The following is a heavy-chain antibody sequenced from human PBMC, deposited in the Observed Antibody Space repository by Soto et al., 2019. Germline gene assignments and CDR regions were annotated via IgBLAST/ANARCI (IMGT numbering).Heavy chain of an antibody. J-gene: IGHJ4*02. V-gene: IGHV5-51*01. D-gene: IGHD5-12*01. CDR3: ARDILFDY. Sequence: RESLKISCKASGYKFSSYCIGWVRQMPGKGLEWMGIIDPRDSETRYSPSFQGQVTISVDKFINTAYMELSSLRSEDTAVYYCARDILFDYWGQGTLVTVSS. CDR1: GYKFSSYC. CDR2: IDPRDSET.